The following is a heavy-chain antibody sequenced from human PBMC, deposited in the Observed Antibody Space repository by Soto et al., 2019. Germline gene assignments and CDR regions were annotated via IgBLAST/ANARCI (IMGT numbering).Heavy chain of an antibody. CDR2: ISYDGSNK. CDR1: GFTFSSYG. D-gene: IGHD6-19*01. CDR3: AKDRDSSGWYRFHFDAFHI. J-gene: IGHJ3*02. V-gene: IGHV3-30*18. Sequence: PGGSLRLSCAASGFTFSSYGMHWVRQAPGKGLEWVAIISYDGSNKYYADSVKGRFTISRDNSKNTLYLQMNSLRAEDTAVYYCAKDRDSSGWYRFHFDAFHIWGQGTMVTVSS.